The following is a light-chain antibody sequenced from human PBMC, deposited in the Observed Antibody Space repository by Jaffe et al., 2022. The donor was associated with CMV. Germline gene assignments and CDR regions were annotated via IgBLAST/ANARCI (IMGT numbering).Light chain of an antibody. J-gene: IGLJ1*01. CDR2: YRSDSDK. CDR1: SGINVGMWK. Sequence: QAVLTQPSSLSASPGASVSLTCTLRSGINVGMWKIYWYQQKPGSPPQYLLRYRSDSDKQQGSGVPSRFSGSTDVSANAGILLISGLQAEDEADYYCMIWHNSEYFFGGGTKVTVL. CDR3: MIWHNSEYF. V-gene: IGLV5-45*03.